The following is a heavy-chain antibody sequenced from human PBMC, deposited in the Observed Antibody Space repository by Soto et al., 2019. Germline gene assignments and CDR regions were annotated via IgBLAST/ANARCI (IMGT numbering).Heavy chain of an antibody. D-gene: IGHD4-17*01. CDR1: GYTFTSYG. J-gene: IGHJ6*02. V-gene: IGHV1-18*01. CDR2: ISAYNGNT. Sequence: ASVKVSCKASGYTFTSYGISWVRQAPGQGLEWMGWISAYNGNTNYAQKLQGRVTMTTDTSTSTAYMELRSLRSDDTAVYYCASGGDYVNFSQYYYYGMDVWGQGTTVTVS. CDR3: ASGGDYVNFSQYYYYGMDV.